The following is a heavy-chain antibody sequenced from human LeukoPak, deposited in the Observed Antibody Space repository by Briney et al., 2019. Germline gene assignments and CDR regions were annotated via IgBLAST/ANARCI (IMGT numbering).Heavy chain of an antibody. CDR1: GFSFNNFA. V-gene: IGHV3-21*01. CDR3: ARHPPHYYDSSGYYIYFDY. CDR2: ICDNI. D-gene: IGHD3-22*01. Sequence: GGSLRLSCVASGFSFNNFAMTWVRQAPGKGLEWVSTICDNIHYADSVRGRFTISRDNAKNSLYLQMNSLRAEDTAVYYCARHPPHYYDSSGYYIYFDYWGQGTLVTVSS. J-gene: IGHJ4*02.